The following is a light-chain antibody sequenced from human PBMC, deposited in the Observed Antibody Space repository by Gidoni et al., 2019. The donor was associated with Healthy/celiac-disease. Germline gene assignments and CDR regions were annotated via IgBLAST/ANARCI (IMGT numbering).Light chain of an antibody. CDR2: DFS. CDR3: GSYAGSYTFVV. Sequence: QSAMTQPRSGSGSHGQSVTISCTGTSSDVGGYNYVSWYQQHPGKAPKLMIYDFSTRHSGVPDRFSGSKSGNPASLTISGLQAEDVADYYCGSYAGSYTFVVVGGGTKLTVL. V-gene: IGLV2-11*01. CDR1: SSDVGGYNY. J-gene: IGLJ2*01.